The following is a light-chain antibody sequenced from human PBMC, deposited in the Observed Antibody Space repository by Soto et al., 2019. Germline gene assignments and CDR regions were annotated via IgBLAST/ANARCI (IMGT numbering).Light chain of an antibody. CDR1: ENVSGN. CDR2: IVS. CDR3: QQYNNWPPT. V-gene: IGKV3-15*01. Sequence: EILMTQSPATLSVSPGERVILSCRASENVSGNVAWYQQNPGQAPRLLIYIVSTRATGIPARFSGSGSATEFTLTISSMQSEDFAVYYCQQYNNWPPTFGQGTKVDIK. J-gene: IGKJ1*01.